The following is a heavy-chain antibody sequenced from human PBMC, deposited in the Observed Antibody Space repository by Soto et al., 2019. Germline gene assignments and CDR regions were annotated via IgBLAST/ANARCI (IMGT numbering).Heavy chain of an antibody. V-gene: IGHV1-8*01. D-gene: IGHD3-22*01. CDR2: MNPNSGNT. CDR1: GYTFTSYD. J-gene: IGHJ5*02. CDR3: ARTNYYDTSGHPNWFDP. Sequence: ASVKVSCKASGYTFTSYDINWVRQATGQGLEWMGWMNPNSGNTGYAPKFQGRVTMTRNTSISTAYPELSSLKSEDTAVYYCARTNYYDTSGHPNWFDPWGQGTLVTVSS.